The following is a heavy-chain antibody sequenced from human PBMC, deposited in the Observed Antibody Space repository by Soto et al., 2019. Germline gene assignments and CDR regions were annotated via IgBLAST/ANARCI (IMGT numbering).Heavy chain of an antibody. CDR2: ISSSSSYI. CDR3: ARDTSPPAYCGGDCPRSYGMDV. J-gene: IGHJ6*02. D-gene: IGHD2-21*02. V-gene: IGHV3-21*01. Sequence: GGSLRLSCAASGFTFSSYSMNWVRQAPGKGLEWVSSISSSSSYIYYADSVKGRFTISRDNAKNSLYLQMNSLRAEDTAVYYCARDTSPPAYCGGDCPRSYGMDVWGQGTTVTVSS. CDR1: GFTFSSYS.